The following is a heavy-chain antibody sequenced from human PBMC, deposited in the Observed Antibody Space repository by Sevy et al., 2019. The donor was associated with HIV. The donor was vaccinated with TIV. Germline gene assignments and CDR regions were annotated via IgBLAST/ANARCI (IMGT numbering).Heavy chain of an antibody. D-gene: IGHD4-17*01. V-gene: IGHV1-24*01. J-gene: IGHJ4*02. Sequence: ASVKVSCKVSGYTLTDLAMHWVRQAPGKGLEWMGGFDPEDDETIYAQGFQGRVTMTEDTSTDTAYMELTSLRSEDTAVYYCATDLWFYYGDFRGFWGQGTLVTVSS. CDR2: FDPEDDET. CDR3: ATDLWFYYGDFRGF. CDR1: GYTLTDLA.